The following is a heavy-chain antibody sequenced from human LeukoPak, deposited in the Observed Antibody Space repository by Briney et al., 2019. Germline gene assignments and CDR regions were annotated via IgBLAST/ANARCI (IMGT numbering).Heavy chain of an antibody. CDR1: GGSISSYY. Sequence: SETLSLTCTVSGGSISSYYWSWIRQPPGKGLEWIGYIYYSGSTNYNPSLKSRVTISVDTSKNQFSLKLSSVTAADTAVYYCARDRSGNSGYWGQGTLVTVSS. CDR2: IYYSGST. CDR3: ARDRSGNSGY. D-gene: IGHD4-23*01. J-gene: IGHJ4*02. V-gene: IGHV4-59*01.